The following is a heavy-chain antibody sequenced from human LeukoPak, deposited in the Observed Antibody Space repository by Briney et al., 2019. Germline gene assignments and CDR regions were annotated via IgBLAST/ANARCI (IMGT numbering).Heavy chain of an antibody. CDR2: INTNAGHP. J-gene: IGHJ5*02. Sequence: ASVKVSCKASGYTFTNYAMNWVRQAPGQGLEWMGWINTNAGHPSYAQGFTGRFVFSLDTSVSTAYLQISSLTAEDTAVYYCARQAISAVGPSLPWGQGTLVTVSS. CDR3: ARQAISAVGPSLP. V-gene: IGHV7-4-1*02. D-gene: IGHD6-13*01. CDR1: GYTFTNYA.